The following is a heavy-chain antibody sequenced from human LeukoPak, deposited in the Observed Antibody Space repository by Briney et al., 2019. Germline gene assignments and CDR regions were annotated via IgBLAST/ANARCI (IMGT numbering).Heavy chain of an antibody. Sequence: PGGSLRLSCAAPGFTFSDYYMAWIRQAPGKGLEWLSSLCPNGGAIYYADSVKGRFTISRDNAKSSLYLQMTSLKAGDTAVYYCARGLFVAGSFFDSWGQGTLVTVSS. J-gene: IGHJ4*02. CDR3: ARGLFVAGSFFDS. D-gene: IGHD1-26*01. CDR1: GFTFSDYY. V-gene: IGHV3-11*04. CDR2: LCPNGGAI.